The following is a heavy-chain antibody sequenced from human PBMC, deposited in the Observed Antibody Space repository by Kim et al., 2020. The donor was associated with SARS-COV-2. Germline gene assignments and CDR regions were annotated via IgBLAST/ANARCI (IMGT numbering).Heavy chain of an antibody. CDR1: GGSISSYY. J-gene: IGHJ3*02. Sequence: SETLSLTCTVSGGSISSYYWSWIRQPPGKGLEWIGYIYYSGSTNYNPSLKSRVTISVDTSKNQFSLKLSSVTAADTAVYYCARKYSGYDYTDAFDIWGQGTMVTVSS. CDR3: ARKYSGYDYTDAFDI. V-gene: IGHV4-59*01. D-gene: IGHD5-12*01. CDR2: IYYSGST.